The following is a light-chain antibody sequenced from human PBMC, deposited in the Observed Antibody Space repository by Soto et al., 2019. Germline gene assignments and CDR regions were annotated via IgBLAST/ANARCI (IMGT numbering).Light chain of an antibody. CDR2: RAS. CDR3: MQGTHWPWT. CDR1: QSLVHSDGNTY. Sequence: DVEMTQSPLSLPVSLGQPASISCRSSQSLVHSDGNTYLNWFQQRPGQSPRRLISRASNRDSGVPDRFSGVGSGTDFTLKISRGETEDVAVYYCMQGTHWPWTLGQGTKVDIK. J-gene: IGKJ1*01. V-gene: IGKV2-30*02.